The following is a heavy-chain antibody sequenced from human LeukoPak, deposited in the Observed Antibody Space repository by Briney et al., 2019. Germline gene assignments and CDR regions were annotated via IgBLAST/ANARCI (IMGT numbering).Heavy chain of an antibody. V-gene: IGHV7-4-1*02. CDR2: INTNTGNP. CDR3: ARDSSSRGI. Sequence: ASVKVSCKASGYTFTNYGISWVRQAPGQGLEWMGWINTNTGNPTYAQGFTGRFVFSLDTSVSTAYLQISSLKAEDTAVYYCARDSSSRGIWGPGTMVTVSS. J-gene: IGHJ3*02. CDR1: GYTFTNYG.